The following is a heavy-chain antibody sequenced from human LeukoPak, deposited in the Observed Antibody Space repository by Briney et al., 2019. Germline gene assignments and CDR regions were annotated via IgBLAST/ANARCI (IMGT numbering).Heavy chain of an antibody. V-gene: IGHV3-53*01. CDR1: GFTVSSNY. CDR3: AKESGAYSYGLSYFDY. CDR2: IYSGGST. J-gene: IGHJ4*02. Sequence: GGSLRLSCAASGFTVSSNYMSWVRQAPGKGLEWVSVIYSGGSTYYADSVKGRFTTSRDNSKNTLYLQMNSLRAEDTAVYYCAKESGAYSYGLSYFDYWGQGTLVTVSS. D-gene: IGHD5-18*01.